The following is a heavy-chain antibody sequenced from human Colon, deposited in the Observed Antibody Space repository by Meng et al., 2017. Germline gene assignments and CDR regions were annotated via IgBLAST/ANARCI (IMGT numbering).Heavy chain of an antibody. D-gene: IGHD3-22*01. CDR3: ARGHYDSRGYSNAFDS. CDR1: GGSISSSC. Sequence: GSLRLSCSVSGGSISSSCWSWLRQPPGKGPEWIGFVRESGSTDYHPSLKGRATISVDRASNQFSLKLNSVTAADTAVYYCARGHYDSRGYSNAFDSWGQGALVNVAS. CDR2: VRESGST. V-gene: IGHV4-59*01. J-gene: IGHJ4*02.